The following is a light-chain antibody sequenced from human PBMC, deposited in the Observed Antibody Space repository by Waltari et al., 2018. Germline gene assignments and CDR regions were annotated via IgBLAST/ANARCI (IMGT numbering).Light chain of an antibody. CDR1: SSNIGSKT. J-gene: IGLJ2*01. CDR2: SNN. CDR3: SSWDDSVIGPV. Sequence: QSALTQPASVSGTPGQRVTISCSGSSSNIGSKTVNWYQQLPGTAPKLLIFSNNQRPSGVPDRFSGSKSGTSASLAISGRLSEDEADYYCSSWDDSVIGPVFGGGTKLTVL. V-gene: IGLV1-44*01.